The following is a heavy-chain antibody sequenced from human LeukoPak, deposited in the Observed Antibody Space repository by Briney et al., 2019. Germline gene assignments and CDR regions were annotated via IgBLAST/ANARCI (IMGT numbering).Heavy chain of an antibody. CDR2: ISGSGGST. CDR1: GFTFSSYA. J-gene: IGHJ4*02. Sequence: GGSLRLSCAASGFTFSSYAMSWVRQAPGEGLEWVSAISGSGGSTYYADSVKGRFTISRDNSKNTLYLQMNSLRAEDTAVYYCAKDIGVVPAATFDYWGQGTLVTVSS. D-gene: IGHD2-2*01. V-gene: IGHV3-23*01. CDR3: AKDIGVVPAATFDY.